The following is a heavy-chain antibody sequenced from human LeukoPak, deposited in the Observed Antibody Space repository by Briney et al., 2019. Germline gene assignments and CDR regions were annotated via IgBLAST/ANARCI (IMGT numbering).Heavy chain of an antibody. CDR1: GGSIISYY. Sequence: SETLSLTCTVSGGSIISYYWSWIRQPPGKGLEWIGYISYSGTTNYNPSLKSRLTISVDTSKNHFSLKLSSVTAADTAGYYCARGRGARYCGGDWYYLEHLGQGTLVT. D-gene: IGHD2-21*01. V-gene: IGHV4-59*12. J-gene: IGHJ4*02. CDR3: ARGRGARYCGGDWYYLEH. CDR2: ISYSGTT.